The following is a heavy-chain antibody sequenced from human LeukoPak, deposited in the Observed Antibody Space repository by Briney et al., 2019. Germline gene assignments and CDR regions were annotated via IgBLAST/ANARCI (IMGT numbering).Heavy chain of an antibody. J-gene: IGHJ4*02. CDR2: IYHSGST. CDR3: ARDRRYYDSSAYIRGFDY. Sequence: PSETLSLTCAVSGGSISSSDWWSWVRQPPGQGLEWIGEIYHSGSTNYNPSFKSRVTISVDKSKNQFSLNLSSVTAADTAVYYCARDRRYYDSSAYIRGFDYWGQGTLVTVSS. D-gene: IGHD3-22*01. V-gene: IGHV4-4*02. CDR1: GGSISSSDW.